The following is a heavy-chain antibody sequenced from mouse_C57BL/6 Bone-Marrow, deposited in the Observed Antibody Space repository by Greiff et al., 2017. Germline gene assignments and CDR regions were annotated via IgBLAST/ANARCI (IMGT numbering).Heavy chain of an antibody. CDR3: ARKFTVDAMDY. D-gene: IGHD1-1*01. CDR1: GFTFSSYG. V-gene: IGHV5-6*01. J-gene: IGHJ4*01. Sequence: EVKLVESGGDLVKPGGSLKLSCAASGFTFSSYGMSWVRQTPDKRLEWVATISSGGSYTYYPDSVKGRFTISRDNAKNTLYLQMSSLKSEDTAMYYCARKFTVDAMDYWGQGTSVTVSS. CDR2: ISSGGSYT.